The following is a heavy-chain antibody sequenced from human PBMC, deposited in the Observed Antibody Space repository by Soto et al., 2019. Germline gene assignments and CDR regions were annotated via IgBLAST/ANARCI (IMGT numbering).Heavy chain of an antibody. CDR2: INPSGGRT. CDR3: ARENGDYDILTDSYPCYYYGMDG. CDR1: GYTFTGYY. D-gene: IGHD3-9*01. J-gene: IGHJ6*02. Sequence: QVQLEQSGAEVKKPGASVKVSCKASGYTFTGYYVHWVRQAPGQGLEWLGIINPSGGRTSYAQTLQGRIHVSRDTSTSTVYMQLSSLRSAYTAVYYCARENGDYDILTDSYPCYYYGMDGWGQGNRVTVSS. V-gene: IGHV1-46*01.